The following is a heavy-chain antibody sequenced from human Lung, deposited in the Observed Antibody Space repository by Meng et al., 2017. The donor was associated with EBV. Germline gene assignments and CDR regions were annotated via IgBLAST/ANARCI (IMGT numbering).Heavy chain of an antibody. V-gene: IGHV7-4-1*02. CDR3: GSLKYTSGFYGPAY. D-gene: IGHD6-19*01. CDR1: GYTFTRYP. CDR2: ISTNTGNP. J-gene: IGHJ4*02. Sequence: VQLVDSGSELKKPGASVNGACKASGYTFTRYPMNWVRQAPGQGLEWMGWISTNTGNPTYAQGFTGRFVFSVDTSVSTAYLQISSLKAEDTAVYYCGSLKYTSGFYGPAYWGQGALVTVSS.